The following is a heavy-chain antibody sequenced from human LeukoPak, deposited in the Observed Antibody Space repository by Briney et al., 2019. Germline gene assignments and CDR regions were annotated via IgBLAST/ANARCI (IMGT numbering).Heavy chain of an antibody. V-gene: IGHV4-38-2*02. D-gene: IGHD3-10*01. CDR3: ARDTPDYGSGSYYLRD. CDR1: GYSISSGFY. Sequence: SETLSLTCSVSGYSISSGFYWGWIRQPPGKGLEWIGSIYQSGSTYYNPSFQSRATISVDTSKNQFSLKLSSVTAADTAVYYCARDTPDYGSGSYYLRDWGQGTLVTVSS. CDR2: IYQSGST. J-gene: IGHJ4*02.